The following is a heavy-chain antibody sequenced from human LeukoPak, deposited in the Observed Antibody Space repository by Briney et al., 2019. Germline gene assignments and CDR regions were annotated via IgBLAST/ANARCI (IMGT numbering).Heavy chain of an antibody. Sequence: SETLSLTCTVSGYSISSGYYWGWIRQPPGKGLEWIGSIYHSGSTYYNPSLKSRVTISVDTSKNQFSLKLSSVTAADTAVYYCARGDCSGGSCYSGSYYYYGMDVWGQGTTVTVSS. CDR2: IYHSGST. V-gene: IGHV4-38-2*02. D-gene: IGHD2-15*01. J-gene: IGHJ6*02. CDR3: ARGDCSGGSCYSGSYYYYGMDV. CDR1: GYSISSGYY.